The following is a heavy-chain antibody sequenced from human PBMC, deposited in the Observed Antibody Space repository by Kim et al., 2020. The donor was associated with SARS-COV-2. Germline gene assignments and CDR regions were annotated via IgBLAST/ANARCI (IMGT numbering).Heavy chain of an antibody. D-gene: IGHD6-19*01. CDR2: IMTKTDGGTT. CDR1: GFTFGNAS. J-gene: IGHJ6*02. CDR3: AMTYRSG. V-gene: IGHV3-15*01. Sequence: GGSLRLSCAASGFTFGNASMSWVRQAPGKGLEWVGRIMTKTDGGTTDYAAPGKGRLTISRDDSKNTLHLQMNNLKIEDTVVYYCAMTYRSGWGQGTTVTASS.